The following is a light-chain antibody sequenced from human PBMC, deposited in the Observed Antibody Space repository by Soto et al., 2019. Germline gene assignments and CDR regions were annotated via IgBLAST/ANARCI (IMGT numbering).Light chain of an antibody. CDR2: GAS. Sequence: EIVMTQSPDTLSVSPGERATLSCRASQSIGTNLGWYQQRPGQSPRLLIYGASARATGIPARFSGSGSGTEFTLAISSLQSEDFAIYDCQQYKDWPPMYTFGQGTKLEIK. V-gene: IGKV3-15*01. CDR3: QQYKDWPPMYT. CDR1: QSIGTN. J-gene: IGKJ2*01.